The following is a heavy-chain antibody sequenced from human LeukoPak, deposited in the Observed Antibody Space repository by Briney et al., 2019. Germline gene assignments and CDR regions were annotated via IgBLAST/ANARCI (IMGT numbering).Heavy chain of an antibody. V-gene: IGHV3-30*18. CDR2: ISYDGSNK. CDR3: AKDGQSSVLYCSSTSCSLPPPPHWFDP. D-gene: IGHD2-2*01. Sequence: GGSLRLSCAASGFTFSSYGMHWVRQAPGKGLEWVAVISYDGSNKYYADSVKGRFTISRDNSKNTLYLQMNSLRAEDTAVYYCAKDGQSSVLYCSSTSCSLPPPPHWFDPWGQGTLVTVSS. CDR1: GFTFSSYG. J-gene: IGHJ5*02.